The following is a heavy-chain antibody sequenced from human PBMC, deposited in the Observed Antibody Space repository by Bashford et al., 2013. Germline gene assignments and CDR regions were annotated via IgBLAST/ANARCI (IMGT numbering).Heavy chain of an antibody. CDR2: ISYDGSNK. J-gene: IGHJ4*02. CDR1: GFTFSSYA. CDR3: ASGYDSIGSDY. D-gene: IGHD3-22*01. V-gene: IGHV3-30-3*01. Sequence: GSLRLSCAASGFTFSSYAMHWVRQAPGKGLEWVAVISYDGSNKYYADSVKGRFTISRDNSKNTLYLQMNSLRAEDTAVYYCASGYDSIGSDYWGQGTLVTVSS.